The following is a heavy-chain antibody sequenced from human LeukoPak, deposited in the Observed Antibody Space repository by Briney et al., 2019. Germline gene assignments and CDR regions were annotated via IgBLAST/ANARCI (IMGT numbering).Heavy chain of an antibody. CDR3: ARDRDRLDY. J-gene: IGHJ4*02. D-gene: IGHD3-22*01. Sequence: SETLSLTCTVSGGSISSSDYYWGWIRQPPGKGLEWIGSIYFGGSTYYNPSLKSRVTISVDTSMNQFSLKLSSLTAADTAVYYCARDRDRLDYWGQGTLVTVSS. CDR1: GGSISSSDYY. CDR2: IYFGGST. V-gene: IGHV4-39*07.